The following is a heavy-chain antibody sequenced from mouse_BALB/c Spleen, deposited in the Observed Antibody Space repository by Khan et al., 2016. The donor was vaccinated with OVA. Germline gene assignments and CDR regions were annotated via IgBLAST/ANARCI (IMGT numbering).Heavy chain of an antibody. Sequence: EVQLVETGPGLVKPSQSLSLTCTVTGYSITCDYAWNWIRQFPGNKLEWMGYITYSGSTSYNPSLNSRISITRDTSKNQFFLQLNFVTTEDTATYYCAKGRTYWGQGTLVTVSA. J-gene: IGHJ3*01. D-gene: IGHD3-3*01. CDR3: AKGRTY. V-gene: IGHV3-2*02. CDR2: ITYSGST. CDR1: GYSITCDYA.